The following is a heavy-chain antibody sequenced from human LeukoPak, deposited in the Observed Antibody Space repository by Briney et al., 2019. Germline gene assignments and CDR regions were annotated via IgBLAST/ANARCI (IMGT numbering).Heavy chain of an antibody. D-gene: IGHD1-1*01. Sequence: GWISPYNGATEYAQNLQDRVSMTTDTSTNTAYIEVRSLKSDDTAVYYCARDSDWNVDYWGQGTLVTVSS. V-gene: IGHV1-18*01. J-gene: IGHJ4*02. CDR2: ISPYNGAT. CDR3: ARDSDWNVDY.